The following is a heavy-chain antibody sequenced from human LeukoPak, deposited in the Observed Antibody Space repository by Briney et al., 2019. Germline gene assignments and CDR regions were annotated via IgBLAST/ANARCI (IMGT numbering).Heavy chain of an antibody. J-gene: IGHJ4*02. CDR2: ISGSGGGT. D-gene: IGHD3-10*01. V-gene: IGHV3-23*01. Sequence: GGSLRLSCAASGFTFSSYAMSWVRQAPGKGLEWVSAISGSGGGTYCADSVKGRFTISRDNSKNTLYLQMNSLRAEDTAVYYCANAFLGYCSGSYFCYLGQGTLVTVSS. CDR1: GFTFSSYA. CDR3: ANAFLGYCSGSYFCY.